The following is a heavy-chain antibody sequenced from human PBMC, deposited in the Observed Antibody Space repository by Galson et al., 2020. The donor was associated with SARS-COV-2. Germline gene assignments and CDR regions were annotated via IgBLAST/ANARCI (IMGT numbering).Heavy chain of an antibody. Sequence: SETLSLTCAVYGGSFSGYFWSWIRQPPGKGLEWIGEVNHSGSTNYNPSLKSRVTISVDTSKNQFSLKLSSVTAADTAVYYCTRGTRMSMADISGFESWGQGTLVTVSS. CDR1: GGSFSGYF. CDR2: VNHSGST. V-gene: IGHV4-34*01. J-gene: IGHJ4*02. D-gene: IGHD3-9*01. CDR3: TRGTRMSMADISGFES.